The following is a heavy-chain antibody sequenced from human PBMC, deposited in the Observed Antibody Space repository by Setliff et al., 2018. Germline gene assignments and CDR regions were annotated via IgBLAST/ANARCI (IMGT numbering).Heavy chain of an antibody. V-gene: IGHV1-69*10. D-gene: IGHD1-7*01. Sequence: EASVKVSCKASGGTLSTLAITWVRQAPGQGLEWMGGTIPLLPLPNYAVKFQGRVTITADKSTTTAYMELTSLTSEDTAVYYCARNAITGTTKKYYYYLDVWGQGTTVTVSS. CDR3: ARNAITGTTKKYYYYLDV. CDR2: TIPLLPLP. J-gene: IGHJ6*03. CDR1: GGTLSTLA.